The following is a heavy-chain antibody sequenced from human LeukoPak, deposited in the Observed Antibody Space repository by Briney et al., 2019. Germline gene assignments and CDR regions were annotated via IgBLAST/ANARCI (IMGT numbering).Heavy chain of an antibody. J-gene: IGHJ5*01. CDR3: ARAGYSSSWFDS. Sequence: SETLSLTCTVSGYSISSGNYWGWIRQPPGKGLEWIGNIYHSGNTYYNPSLKSRVTISIDTSKSQFSLKLSSVTAADTAVYYCARAGYSSSWFDSWGQGTLVTVSS. CDR1: GYSISSGNY. D-gene: IGHD6-13*01. V-gene: IGHV4-38-2*02. CDR2: IYHSGNT.